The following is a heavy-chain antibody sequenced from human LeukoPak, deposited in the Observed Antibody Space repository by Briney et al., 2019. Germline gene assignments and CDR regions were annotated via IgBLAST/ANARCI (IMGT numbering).Heavy chain of an antibody. CDR3: ARHWNYLIRRYYYYYGMDV. CDR2: IIPIFGTA. D-gene: IGHD1-7*01. J-gene: IGHJ6*02. V-gene: IGHV1-69*13. Sequence: SVKVSCKASGGTFSSYAISWVRQAPGQGLEWMGGIIPIFGTANYAQKFQGRVTITADESTSTAYMELSSLRSEDTAVYCCARHWNYLIRRYYYYYGMDVWGQGTTVTVSS. CDR1: GGTFSSYA.